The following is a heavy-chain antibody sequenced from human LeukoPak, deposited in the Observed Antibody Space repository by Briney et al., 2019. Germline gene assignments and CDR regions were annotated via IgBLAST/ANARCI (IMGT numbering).Heavy chain of an antibody. J-gene: IGHJ4*02. CDR1: GFTVSSNY. Sequence: GGSLRLSCAASGFTVSSNYMSWVRQAPGKGLEWVSVIYSGGSPYYADSVKGRFTISRDNSKNTLYLQMNSLRAEDTAVYYCARGLTDYYGSGDDYWGQGTLVTVSS. CDR3: ARGLTDYYGSGDDY. CDR2: IYSGGSP. D-gene: IGHD3-10*01. V-gene: IGHV3-66*01.